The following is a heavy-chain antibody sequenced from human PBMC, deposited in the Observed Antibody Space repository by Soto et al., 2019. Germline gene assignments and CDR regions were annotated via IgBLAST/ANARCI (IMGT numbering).Heavy chain of an antibody. CDR3: ARAPRDGYNYVLP. D-gene: IGHD5-12*01. CDR2: ISAYNGNT. J-gene: IGHJ4*02. CDR1: GYTFTSYG. V-gene: IGHV1-18*01. Sequence: QVQLVQSGAEVKKPGASVKVSCKASGYTFTSYGISWVRQVPGQGLEWMGWISAYNGNTNYAQKFQGRVTMTTDTSTTTAYMELRRLRSDDTAVYYCARAPRDGYNYVLPWGQGTLVIVSS.